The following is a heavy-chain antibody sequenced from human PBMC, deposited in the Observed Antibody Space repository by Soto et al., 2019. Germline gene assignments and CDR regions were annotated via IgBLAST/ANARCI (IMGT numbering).Heavy chain of an antibody. CDR3: ARVARGAWGVFDP. CDR2: IDYDGGTT. Sequence: EVQLVESGGGLVQPGGSLRLSCAASGFTFSSYWMHWVRQAPGKGLEWVSRIDYDGGTTSYADSVKGRFTISRHNDKNTLYLQMSSLTAEDTAVYYCARVARGAWGVFDPWGQGTLVTVSP. CDR1: GFTFSSYW. D-gene: IGHD3-16*01. V-gene: IGHV3-74*01. J-gene: IGHJ5*02.